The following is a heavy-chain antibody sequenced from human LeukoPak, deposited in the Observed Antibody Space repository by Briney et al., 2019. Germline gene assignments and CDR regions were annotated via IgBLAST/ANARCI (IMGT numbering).Heavy chain of an antibody. CDR3: ARDTRYGGNPG. CDR1: GFTFNDYA. Sequence: GGSLRLSCAASGFTFNDYAMHWVRQAPGKGLEWVSHISWNSGIVGYADSVKGRFTISRDNAKNSLYLQMNSLRAEDTAVYYCARDTRYGGNPGWGQGTLVTVSS. CDR2: ISWNSGIV. D-gene: IGHD4-23*01. J-gene: IGHJ4*02. V-gene: IGHV3-9*01.